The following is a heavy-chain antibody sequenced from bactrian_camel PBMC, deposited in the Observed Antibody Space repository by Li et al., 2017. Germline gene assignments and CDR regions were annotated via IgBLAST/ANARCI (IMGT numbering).Heavy chain of an antibody. CDR2: INSGGSLT. J-gene: IGHJ4*01. CDR3: ATLTDCSSGFCRGPNY. D-gene: IGHD6*01. V-gene: IGHV3S40*01. Sequence: DVQLVESGGGLVQPGGSLRLSCAASGFTFGHYDMSWVRQAPGKGLEWVSFINSGGSLTYDTDSVKGRFTISRDNAKNTLYLQMNSLTTEDTAKYYCATLTDCSSGFCRGPNYWGQGTQVTVS. CDR1: GFTFGHYD.